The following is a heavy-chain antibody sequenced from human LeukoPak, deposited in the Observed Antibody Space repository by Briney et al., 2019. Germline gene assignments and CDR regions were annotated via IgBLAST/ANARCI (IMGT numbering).Heavy chain of an antibody. V-gene: IGHV5-51*01. CDR1: GYSFTSYW. J-gene: IGHJ5*02. Sequence: GESLKISCKGSGYSFTSYWIGCVRQMPGKGLEWMGIIYPGDSDTRYSPSFQGQVTISADKSISTAYRQWSSLKASDTAMYYCARGSSWYLGWFDPWGQGTLVTVSS. CDR2: IYPGDSDT. D-gene: IGHD6-13*01. CDR3: ARGSSWYLGWFDP.